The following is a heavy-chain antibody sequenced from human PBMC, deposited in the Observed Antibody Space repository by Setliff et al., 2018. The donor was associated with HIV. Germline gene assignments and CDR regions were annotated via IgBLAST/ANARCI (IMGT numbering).Heavy chain of an antibody. J-gene: IGHJ4*02. Sequence: ASVKVSCKASGYSFTTFGVTWVRQAPGQGLEWMGWISTYDGVTTYAQKLQGRVTMTTDTSTSTAYMELRSLRSDDTAVYYCARPRGYFGYWGQGTLVTVSS. CDR1: GYSFTTFG. CDR3: ARPRGYFGY. CDR2: ISTYDGVT. V-gene: IGHV1-18*01.